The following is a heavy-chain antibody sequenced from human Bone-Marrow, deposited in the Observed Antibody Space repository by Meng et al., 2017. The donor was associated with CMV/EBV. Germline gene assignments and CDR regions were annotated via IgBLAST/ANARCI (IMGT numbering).Heavy chain of an antibody. CDR1: GFTFSSYA. V-gene: IGHV3-30*04. J-gene: IGHJ6*02. CDR2: ISYDGSNK. D-gene: IGHD1-7*01. CDR3: ARGFYLYRGGRFITGTTSHGMDV. Sequence: GGSLRLSCAASGFTFSSYAMHWVRQAPGKGLEWVAVISYDGSNKYYADSVKGRFTISRDNSKNTLYLQMNSLRAEDTAVYYCARGFYLYRGGRFITGTTSHGMDVWSQGTTVTVSS.